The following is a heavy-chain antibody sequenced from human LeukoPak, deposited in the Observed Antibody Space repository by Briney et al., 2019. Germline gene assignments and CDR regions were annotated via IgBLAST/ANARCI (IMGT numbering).Heavy chain of an antibody. Sequence: GGSVRLSCAASGFTFDDYGMSWVRQAPGKGLEWVSGINWNGGGTGYADSVKGRFTISRDNAKNSLYLQMNSLRAEDTAVYYCARGTAGVEFDYWGQGTLVTVSS. CDR3: ARGTAGVEFDY. V-gene: IGHV3-20*04. J-gene: IGHJ4*02. CDR1: GFTFDDYG. D-gene: IGHD3-10*01. CDR2: INWNGGGT.